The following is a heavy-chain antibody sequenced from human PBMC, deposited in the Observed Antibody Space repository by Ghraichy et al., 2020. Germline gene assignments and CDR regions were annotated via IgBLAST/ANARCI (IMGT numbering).Heavy chain of an antibody. D-gene: IGHD2-8*02. J-gene: IGHJ4*02. CDR3: ATVKGYCTGTSCYFDS. CDR2: IGDTGGST. V-gene: IGHV3-23*01. CDR1: GFTFNTYA. Sequence: GGSLRLSCAASGFTFNTYAMYWVRQAPGKGLEWVSAIGDTGGSTYYADSVKGRFTISRANSKNTLYLQMSSLRAEDTAVYYCATVKGYCTGTSCYFDSWGQGTLVTVSS.